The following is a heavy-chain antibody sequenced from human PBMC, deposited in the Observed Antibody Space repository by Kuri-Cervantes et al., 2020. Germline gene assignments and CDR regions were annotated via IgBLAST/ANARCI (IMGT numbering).Heavy chain of an antibody. CDR3: ARVPPDWNYRGFDY. CDR2: IKQDGSEK. J-gene: IGHJ4*02. Sequence: GESLKISCAASGFTFSSYWMSWVRQAPGKGLEWVANIKQDGSEKYYVDSVKGRFTISRDNAKNSLYLQMNSLRAEDTAVYCCARVPPDWNYRGFDYWGQGTLVTVSS. D-gene: IGHD1-7*01. V-gene: IGHV3-7*01. CDR1: GFTFSSYW.